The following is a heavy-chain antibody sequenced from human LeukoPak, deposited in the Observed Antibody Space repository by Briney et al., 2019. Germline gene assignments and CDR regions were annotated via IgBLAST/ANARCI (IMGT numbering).Heavy chain of an antibody. CDR1: GGSISSYC. V-gene: IGHV4-59*01. D-gene: IGHD6-19*01. CDR2: IYYSGST. J-gene: IGHJ6*02. CDR3: ARGSSGWSQTFRYYYGMDV. Sequence: SETLSLTCTVSGGSISSYCWSWIRQPPGKGLEWIGYIYYSGSTNYNPSLKSRLTISVDTSKNQFSLKLSSVTAADTAVYYCARGSSGWSQTFRYYYGMDVWGQGTTVTVSS.